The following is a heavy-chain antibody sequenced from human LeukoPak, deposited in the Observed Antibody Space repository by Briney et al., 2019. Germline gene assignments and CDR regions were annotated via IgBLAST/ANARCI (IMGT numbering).Heavy chain of an antibody. J-gene: IGHJ4*02. D-gene: IGHD3-9*01. CDR2: ISGSGGST. V-gene: IGHV3-23*01. Sequence: PGGSLRLSCAASGFTFSSYAMSWVRQAPGKGLEWVSAISGSGGSTYYADSVKGRFTISRDNSKNTLYLQMNSLRAEDTAVYYCAKDLYDILTGYYAPFDYWGQGTLVTVSS. CDR1: GFTFSSYA. CDR3: AKDLYDILTGYYAPFDY.